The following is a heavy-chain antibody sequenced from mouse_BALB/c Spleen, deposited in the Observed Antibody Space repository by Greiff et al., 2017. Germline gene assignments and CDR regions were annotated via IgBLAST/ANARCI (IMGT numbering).Heavy chain of an antibody. D-gene: IGHD2-14*01. CDR3: ARSNYRYAWFAY. CDR2: INPNNGGT. Sequence: EVKLMESGPELVKPGASVKISCKTSGYTFTEYTMHWVKQSHGKSLEWIGGINPNNGGTSYNQKFKGKATLTVDKSSSTAYMELRSLTSEDSAVYYCARSNYRYAWFAYWGQGTLVTVSA. J-gene: IGHJ3*01. V-gene: IGHV1-18*01. CDR1: GYTFTEYT.